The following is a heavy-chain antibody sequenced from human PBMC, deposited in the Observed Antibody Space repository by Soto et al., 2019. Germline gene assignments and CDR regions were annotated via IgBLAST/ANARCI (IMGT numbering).Heavy chain of an antibody. CDR3: ARDDTQGIAAAGKYGY. CDR2: IWYDGSNK. Sequence: PGGSLRLSCAASGFTFSSYGMHWVRQAPGKGLEWVAVIWYDGSNKYYADSVKGRFTISRDNSKNTLYLQMNSLRAEDTAVYYCARDDTQGIAAAGKYGYWGQGTLVTVSS. J-gene: IGHJ4*02. CDR1: GFTFSSYG. D-gene: IGHD6-13*01. V-gene: IGHV3-33*01.